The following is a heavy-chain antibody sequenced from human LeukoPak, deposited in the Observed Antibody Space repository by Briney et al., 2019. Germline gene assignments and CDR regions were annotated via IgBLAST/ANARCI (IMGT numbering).Heavy chain of an antibody. V-gene: IGHV4-39*01. CDR3: ARHVASYDFDF. Sequence: ASETLSLTRTVPGGSISSYYWGWIRQPPGKGLEWIGRIYNSGSTYYNPSLESRVNVSVDRTMNQFSLKLASVTASDTAVHYCARHVASYDFDFWGQGTLVTVSS. J-gene: IGHJ4*02. CDR2: IYNSGST. CDR1: GGSISSYY. D-gene: IGHD3-16*01.